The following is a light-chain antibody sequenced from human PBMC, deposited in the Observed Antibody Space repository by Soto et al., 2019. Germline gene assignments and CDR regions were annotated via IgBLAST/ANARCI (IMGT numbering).Light chain of an antibody. CDR1: QSVSSSY. CDR3: QQYDIWPPYT. CDR2: GAS. V-gene: IGKV3-15*01. Sequence: IVLTQSPGTLSLSPGERATLSFRASQSVSSSYLAWYQQKPGQAPRLLIYGASTRATGIPPRFSGGGSGTEFTVTISSLQSEDFAIYYCQQYDIWPPYTFGQGTKVDIK. J-gene: IGKJ2*01.